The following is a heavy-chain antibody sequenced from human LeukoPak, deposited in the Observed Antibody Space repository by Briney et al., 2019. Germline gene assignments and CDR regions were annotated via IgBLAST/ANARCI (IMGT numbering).Heavy chain of an antibody. V-gene: IGHV4-39*07. Sequence: PSETLSLTCTVSGGSISSSSYYWGWIRQPPGKGLEWIGSIYYSGSTYYNPSLKSRVTISVDTSKNQFSLKLSSVTAADTAVYYCARDYYGSGSYWFDPWGQGTLVTVSP. CDR3: ARDYYGSGSYWFDP. CDR1: GGSISSSSYY. D-gene: IGHD3-10*01. CDR2: IYYSGST. J-gene: IGHJ5*02.